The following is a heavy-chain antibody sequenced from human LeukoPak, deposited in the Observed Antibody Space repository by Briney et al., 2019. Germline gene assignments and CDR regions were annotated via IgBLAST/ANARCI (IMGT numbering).Heavy chain of an antibody. CDR2: FSGSGGST. D-gene: IGHD2-2*02. J-gene: IGHJ4*02. CDR1: GFTFTNFA. V-gene: IGHV3-23*01. CDR3: AKDVGYCSSTTCYKPFDY. Sequence: PGGSLRLSCAASGFTFTNFAMSWVRQAPGKGLEWVSAFSGSGGSTYYADSVKGRFTIPRDNSKNTLYLQMNSLRAEDTAVYYCAKDVGYCSSTTCYKPFDYWGQGTLVTVSS.